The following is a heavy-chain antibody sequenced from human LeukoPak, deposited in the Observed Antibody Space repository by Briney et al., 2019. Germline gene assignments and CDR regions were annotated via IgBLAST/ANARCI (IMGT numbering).Heavy chain of an antibody. CDR3: ARDHSGYDFSYFDY. D-gene: IGHD5-12*01. CDR1: GGSISSYC. Sequence: SETLSLTCTVSGGSISSYCWSWIRQPPGKGLEWIGYIYYSGSTNYNPSLKSRVTISVDTSKNQFSLKLSSVTAADTAVYYCARDHSGYDFSYFDYWGQGTLVTVSS. J-gene: IGHJ4*02. CDR2: IYYSGST. V-gene: IGHV4-59*01.